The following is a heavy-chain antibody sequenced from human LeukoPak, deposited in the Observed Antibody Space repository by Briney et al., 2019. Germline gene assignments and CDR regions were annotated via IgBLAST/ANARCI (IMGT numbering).Heavy chain of an antibody. CDR3: VSQGS. J-gene: IGHJ4*02. CDR2: VNLQGST. CDR1: GGSITNTNY. V-gene: IGHV4-4*02. Sequence: PSETLSLTCGVSGGSITNTNYWTWVRQPPGKGLEWIGEVNLQGSTNYNPSLMGRVAISVDTSENHISLQLTSVTAADTAVYYCVSQGSWGQGTLVTVSS.